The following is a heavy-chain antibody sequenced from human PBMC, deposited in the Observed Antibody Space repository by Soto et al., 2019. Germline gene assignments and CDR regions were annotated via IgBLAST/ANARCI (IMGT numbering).Heavy chain of an antibody. CDR3: ARVGEYCSSSSCYHYYDYGLDV. V-gene: IGHV4-31*03. D-gene: IGHD2-2*01. Sequence: QVQLQESGPGLVKPSQTLSLTCTVSGGSISSGCYYWSWIRQHPGKGLEWSGYISYTGSTYYTPSLKSRVTFSVDKSKNQFSLKLSAVTAADTAVYYCARVGEYCSSSSCYHYYDYGLDVWGQGTTVTVSS. CDR1: GGSISSGCYY. J-gene: IGHJ6*02. CDR2: ISYTGST.